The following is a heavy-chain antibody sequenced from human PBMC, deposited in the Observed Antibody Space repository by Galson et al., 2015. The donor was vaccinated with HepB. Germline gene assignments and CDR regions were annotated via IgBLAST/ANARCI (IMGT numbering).Heavy chain of an antibody. D-gene: IGHD1-1*01. CDR3: ARLSTTGTVYYGMDV. V-gene: IGHV4-59*08. J-gene: IGHJ6*02. CDR1: GGSISSYY. CDR2: IYYSGST. Sequence: SETLSLTCTVSGGSISSYYWSWIRQPPGKGLEWIGYIYYSGSTNYNPSLKSRVTISVDTSKNQFSLKLSSVTAADTAVYYCARLSTTGTVYYGMDVWGQGTTVTVSS.